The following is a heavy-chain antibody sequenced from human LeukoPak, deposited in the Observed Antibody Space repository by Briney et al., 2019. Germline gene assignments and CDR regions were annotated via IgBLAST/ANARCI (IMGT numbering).Heavy chain of an antibody. CDR1: GYTFTSHG. Sequence: GASVKVSCKASGYTFTSHGISWVRQAPGQGLEWMGWISAYNGNTNYAQKLQGRVTMTTDTSTSTAYMELRSLRSEDTAVYYCARDAAAGTRDSGSGYWGQGTLVTVSS. CDR2: ISAYNGNT. D-gene: IGHD6-13*01. V-gene: IGHV1-18*01. CDR3: ARDAAAGTRDSGSGY. J-gene: IGHJ4*02.